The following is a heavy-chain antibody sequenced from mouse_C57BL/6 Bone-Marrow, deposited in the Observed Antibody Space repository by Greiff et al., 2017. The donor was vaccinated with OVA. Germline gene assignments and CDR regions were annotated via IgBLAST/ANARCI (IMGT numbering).Heavy chain of an antibody. CDR1: GYAFSSSW. J-gene: IGHJ1*03. V-gene: IGHV1-82*01. D-gene: IGHD2-1*01. Sequence: QVQLQQSGPELVKPGASVKISCKASGYAFSSSWMNWVKQRPGKGLEWIGRLYPGDGDTNYNGKFKGKATLTVDKSSSTAYMQLSSLTSEDSAVYFCARYGTRGLGFDDWGKGTTVTVSS. CDR3: ARYGTRGLGFDD. CDR2: LYPGDGDT.